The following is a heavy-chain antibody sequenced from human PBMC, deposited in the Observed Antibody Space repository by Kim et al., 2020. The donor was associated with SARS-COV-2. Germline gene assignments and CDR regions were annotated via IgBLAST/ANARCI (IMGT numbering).Heavy chain of an antibody. D-gene: IGHD2-15*01. Sequence: GSTNYSPALKSGVTISVDTSKNQFSLKLGSVTAADTDVDYCARRGGRGGYWGQGTLVTVSS. CDR3: ARRGGRGGY. V-gene: IGHV4-34*01. CDR2: GST. J-gene: IGHJ4*02.